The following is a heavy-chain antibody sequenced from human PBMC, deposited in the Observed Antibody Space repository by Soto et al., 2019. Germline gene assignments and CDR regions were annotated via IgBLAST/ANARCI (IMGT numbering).Heavy chain of an antibody. D-gene: IGHD6-13*01. CDR1: GFTFGDYA. CDR3: TRDPGLYSSSWYNWFDP. V-gene: IGHV3-49*03. Sequence: GFPRLSCTASGFTFGDYAMSWFRQAPGKGLEWVGFIRSKAYGGTTEYAASVRGRFTISRDDSKSIAYLQMNSLKTEDTAVYYCTRDPGLYSSSWYNWFDPWGQGTLVTVSS. J-gene: IGHJ5*02. CDR2: IRSKAYGGTT.